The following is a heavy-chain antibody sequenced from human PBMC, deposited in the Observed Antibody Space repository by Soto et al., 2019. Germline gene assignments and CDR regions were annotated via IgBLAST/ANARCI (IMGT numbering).Heavy chain of an antibody. Sequence: QVQLQESGPGLVKPSETLSLTCTVSGGSIRSYYWGWIRQPPGKGLEWIGSIYYTGSTYYNPSLKSRVXXSXDXXDNQVSRKLNSVTAADTAVYYCARHTSTINLHFDPWGQGTTVTVSS. J-gene: IGHJ5*02. D-gene: IGHD5-12*01. CDR3: ARHTSTINLHFDP. V-gene: IGHV4-39*01. CDR1: GGSIRSYY. CDR2: IYYTGST.